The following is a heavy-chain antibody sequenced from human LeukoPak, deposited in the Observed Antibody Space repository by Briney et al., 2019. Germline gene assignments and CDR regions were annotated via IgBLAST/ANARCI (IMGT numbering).Heavy chain of an antibody. CDR3: AGHRKEAVAFDD. Sequence: PVGSLRLSCAASGFAVSVNYTTWVRLAPGKGLEWVSLLHSDGTTYYAESVKGRFTISTDNSKNTLYLQMNSLRVEDTALYYCAGHRKEAVAFDDWGQGTLVTVSS. CDR1: GFAVSVNY. J-gene: IGHJ4*02. CDR2: LHSDGTT. V-gene: IGHV3-66*04. D-gene: IGHD6-19*01.